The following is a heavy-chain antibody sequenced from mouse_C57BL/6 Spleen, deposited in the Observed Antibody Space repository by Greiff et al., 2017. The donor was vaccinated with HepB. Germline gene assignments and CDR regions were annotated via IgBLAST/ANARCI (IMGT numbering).Heavy chain of an antibody. Sequence: EVQLVESGGGLVKPGGSLKLSCAASGFTFSDYGMHWVRQAPEKGLEWVAYISIGSSTIYYADTVKGRFTISRDNAKNTLFLQMTSLRSEDTAMYYCARCHYYGSSYVDYFDYWGQGTTLTVSS. CDR1: GFTFSDYG. J-gene: IGHJ2*01. CDR3: ARCHYYGSSYVDYFDY. CDR2: ISIGSSTI. V-gene: IGHV5-17*01. D-gene: IGHD1-1*01.